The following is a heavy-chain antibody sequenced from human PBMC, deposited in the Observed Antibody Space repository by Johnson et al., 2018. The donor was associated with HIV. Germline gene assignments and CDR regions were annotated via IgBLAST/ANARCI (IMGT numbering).Heavy chain of an antibody. D-gene: IGHD6-6*01. V-gene: IGHV3-7*03. CDR3: ARVRQLGRGDAFDI. J-gene: IGHJ3*02. CDR2: IKQDGSEK. CDR1: GFTFSSYW. Sequence: VQLVESGGGLVQPGGSLRLSCAASGFTFSSYWMSWVRQAPGKGLEWVANIKQDGSEKYYVDSVKGRFTISRDNAKNSLYLQMNSLRAEDTAVYYCARVRQLGRGDAFDIWGQGTMVTVSS.